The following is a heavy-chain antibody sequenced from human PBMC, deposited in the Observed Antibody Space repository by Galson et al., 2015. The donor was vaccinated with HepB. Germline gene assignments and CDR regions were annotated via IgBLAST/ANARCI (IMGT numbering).Heavy chain of an antibody. D-gene: IGHD3-10*01. Sequence: SVKVSCKASGYTFTTYGITWVRQAPGQGLEWMGGISGYNGNTNYAQNLQGRVTMTTDTSTSTAYMELRSLTSDDTAVYYCARDWSGRGRRPSPFDYWGQGTLVTVSS. V-gene: IGHV1-18*04. CDR2: ISGYNGNT. CDR3: ARDWSGRGRRPSPFDY. J-gene: IGHJ4*02. CDR1: GYTFTTYG.